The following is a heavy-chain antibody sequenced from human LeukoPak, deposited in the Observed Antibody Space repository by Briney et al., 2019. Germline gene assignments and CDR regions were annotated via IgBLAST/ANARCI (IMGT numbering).Heavy chain of an antibody. J-gene: IGHJ4*02. CDR3: AAPYSSSWFDF. V-gene: IGHV1-58*01. Sequence: ASVKVSCKASGFTLTSSAVQWVRQARGQRLEWIGWIVVGSNDTNYAQNFQKRVTIARDMSTNTAYMELSSLRSEDTAVYYCAAPYSSSWFDFWGRGTLVTVSS. CDR2: IVVGSNDT. D-gene: IGHD6-13*01. CDR1: GFTLTSSA.